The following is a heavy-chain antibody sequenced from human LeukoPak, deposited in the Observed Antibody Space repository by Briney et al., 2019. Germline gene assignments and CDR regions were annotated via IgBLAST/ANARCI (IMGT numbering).Heavy chain of an antibody. Sequence: ASVKVSCKASGYTFTGYYMHWVRQAPGQGLEWMGRINPNSGGTNYAQKFQGRVTMTRDTSISTAYMELSRLRSDVTAVYYCARARVRGVIPSYYYYYMDVWGKGTTVTVSS. CDR1: GYTFTGYY. CDR3: ARARVRGVIPSYYYYYMDV. J-gene: IGHJ6*03. CDR2: INPNSGGT. V-gene: IGHV1-2*06. D-gene: IGHD3-10*01.